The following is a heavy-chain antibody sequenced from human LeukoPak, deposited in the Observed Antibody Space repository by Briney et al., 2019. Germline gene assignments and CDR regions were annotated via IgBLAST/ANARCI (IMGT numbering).Heavy chain of an antibody. CDR3: AREGVQTTVDAFDI. V-gene: IGHV3-30*04. J-gene: IGHJ3*02. D-gene: IGHD4-17*01. Sequence: PGGSLRLSCAASEFTLKIYPMHWVRQAPGKGLEWLSVISYDGSDKNNADSVKGRFIISRDNSKNTIYLQLNSLRPEDTAMYYCAREGVQTTVDAFDIWGLGTMVIVSS. CDR1: EFTLKIYP. CDR2: ISYDGSDK.